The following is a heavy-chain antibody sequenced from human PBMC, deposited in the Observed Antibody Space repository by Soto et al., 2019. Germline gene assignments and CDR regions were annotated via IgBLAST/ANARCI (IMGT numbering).Heavy chain of an antibody. CDR2: ISVNNGNT. CDR3: ARGGWVGIAARPFDY. V-gene: IGHV1-18*01. CDR1: GYMFTSYG. Sequence: ASVKVSCKASGYMFTSYGISWVRQAPGQGLEWMAWISVNNGNTNYAQKFQGRVTMTTDTSTNTAHMELRSLRYDDTAVYYCARGGWVGIAARPFDYWGQGTLVTVSS. J-gene: IGHJ4*02. D-gene: IGHD6-6*01.